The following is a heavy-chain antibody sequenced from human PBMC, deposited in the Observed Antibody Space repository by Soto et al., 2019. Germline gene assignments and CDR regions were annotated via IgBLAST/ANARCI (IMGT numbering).Heavy chain of an antibody. CDR3: AKSRQKTGTAMAAD. CDR2: INPNSGGT. Sequence: VSCKASGYTFTGYYMHWVRQAPGQGLEWMGWINPNSGGTNYAQKFQGRVTMTRDTSISTAYMELSRLRSDDTAVYYCAKSRQKTGTAMAADWGQGTLVTVSS. V-gene: IGHV1-2*02. CDR1: GYTFTGYY. D-gene: IGHD1-1*01. J-gene: IGHJ4*02.